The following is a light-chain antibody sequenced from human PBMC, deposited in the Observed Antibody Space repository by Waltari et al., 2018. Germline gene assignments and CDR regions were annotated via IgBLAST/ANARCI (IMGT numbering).Light chain of an antibody. J-gene: IGLJ1*01. CDR2: GNS. CDR1: SPHIGAGYD. CDR3: QSYDSSLSGSYV. Sequence: QPVLTQPPSVPGAPGQRVPISCPGSSPHIGAGYDVPWYQQLPGTAPKLLIYGNSNRPSGVPDRFSGSKSGTSASLAITGLQAEDEADYYCQSYDSSLSGSYVFGTGTKVTVL. V-gene: IGLV1-40*01.